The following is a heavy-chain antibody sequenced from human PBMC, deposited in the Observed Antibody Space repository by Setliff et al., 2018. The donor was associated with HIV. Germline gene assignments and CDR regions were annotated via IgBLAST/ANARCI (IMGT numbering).Heavy chain of an antibody. J-gene: IGHJ4*02. D-gene: IGHD6-13*01. V-gene: IGHV3-23*01. CDR1: GVTVSNYA. CDR3: AKDHANSSWFTAVLDS. CDR2: MSGSAGNT. Sequence: HPGGSLTLSCAASGVTVSNYAMSWVRQAPGKGLEWVSGMSGSAGNTYYADSVKGRFTIARDNSKNTLYLQMNSLRAADTAVYYCAKDHANSSWFTAVLDSWGQGALVTVSS.